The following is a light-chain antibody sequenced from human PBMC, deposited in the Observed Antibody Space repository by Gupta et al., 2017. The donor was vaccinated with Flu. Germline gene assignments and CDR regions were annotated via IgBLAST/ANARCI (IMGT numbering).Light chain of an antibody. CDR1: SGSVSIDYY. CDR2: NTN. J-gene: IGLJ3*02. V-gene: IGLV8-61*01. CDR3: VLFMGSGIWV. Sequence: SSGSVSIDYYPSWYQQTPGQAQRMLIYNTNTRSSGVPDRFSGSILGNKASLTSTGVQADDESDYYSVLFMGSGIWVFGGGTKLTVL.